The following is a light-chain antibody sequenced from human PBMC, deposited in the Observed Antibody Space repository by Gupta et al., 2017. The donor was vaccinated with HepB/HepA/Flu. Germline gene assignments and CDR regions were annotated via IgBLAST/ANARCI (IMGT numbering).Light chain of an antibody. CDR1: SSDVGGYNS. V-gene: IGLV2-14*03. Sequence: QSALTQPASVSGSPGQSITISCTGTSSDVGGYNSVSWYQQYPGNAPKLLIYDVTARPSGISTRFSASKSGNTASLTISGLQTEDEADYFCSSFTSTTTTLVLFGGGTKLTVL. CDR2: DVT. CDR3: SSFTSTTTTLVL. J-gene: IGLJ3*02.